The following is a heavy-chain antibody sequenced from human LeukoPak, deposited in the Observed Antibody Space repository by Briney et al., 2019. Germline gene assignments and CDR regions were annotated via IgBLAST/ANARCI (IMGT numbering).Heavy chain of an antibody. CDR3: ARDRAVALNYFDY. V-gene: IGHV6-1*01. Sequence: GRTYYRSKWYNDYAVSVKSRITINPDTSKNQFSLQLNSVTPEDTAVYYCARDRAVALNYFDYWGQGTLVTVSS. J-gene: IGHJ4*02. D-gene: IGHD6-19*01. CDR2: TYYRSKWYN.